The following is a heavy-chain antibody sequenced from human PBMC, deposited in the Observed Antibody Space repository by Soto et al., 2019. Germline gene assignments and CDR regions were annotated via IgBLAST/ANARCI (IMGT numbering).Heavy chain of an antibody. Sequence: QVQLQESGPGLVKPSETLSLTCTVSGDSISNYYWSWIRQPPGKGLEWIGYIYYSGITNYNPSLKSRVTISLDTSKNQFSLKLSSVTAADTAVYYCARDASGYDYNWFDPWGQGTLVTVSS. CDR2: IYYSGIT. CDR3: ARDASGYDYNWFDP. V-gene: IGHV4-59*01. J-gene: IGHJ5*02. D-gene: IGHD5-12*01. CDR1: GDSISNYY.